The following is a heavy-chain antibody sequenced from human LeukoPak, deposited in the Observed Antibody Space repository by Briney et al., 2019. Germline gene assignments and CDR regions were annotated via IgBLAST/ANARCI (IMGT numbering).Heavy chain of an antibody. J-gene: IGHJ2*01. CDR3: GVAAGTRWYFDL. CDR1: GGSISSYY. CDR2: IYYSGST. Sequence: SETLSLTCTVSGGSISSYYWSWIRQPPGKGLEWIGYIYYSGSTNYNPSLKSRVTISVDTSKNQFSLKLSSVTAADTAVYYCGVAAGTRWYFDLWGRGTLVTVSS. D-gene: IGHD6-13*01. V-gene: IGHV4-59*08.